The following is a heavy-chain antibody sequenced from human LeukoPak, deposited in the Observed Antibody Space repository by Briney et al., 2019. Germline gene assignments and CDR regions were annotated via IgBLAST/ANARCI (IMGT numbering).Heavy chain of an antibody. CDR3: AREWGFGELSGYYYYYYMDV. J-gene: IGHJ6*03. Sequence: PSETLSLTCTVSGGSISSYYWSWIRQPAGKGLEWIGRIYSSGSTNYNPTLKSRVTMSVDTSKNQFSLKLSSVTAADTAVYYCAREWGFGELSGYYYYYYMDVWGKGTTVTVSS. D-gene: IGHD3-10*01. CDR1: GGSISSYY. CDR2: IYSSGST. V-gene: IGHV4-4*07.